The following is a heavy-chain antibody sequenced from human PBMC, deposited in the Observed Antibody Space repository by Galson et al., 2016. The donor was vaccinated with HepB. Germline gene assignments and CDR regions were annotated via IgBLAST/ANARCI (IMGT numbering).Heavy chain of an antibody. V-gene: IGHV6-1*01. J-gene: IGHJ6*02. CDR3: VEQRKGAPYGMDV. D-gene: IGHD1/OR15-1a*01. CDR1: GDSVSSSSAA. CDR2: TYYRSKWYN. Sequence: CAIPGDSVSSSSAAWNWIRQSPSRGLEWLGRTYYRSKWYNDYAVSVKSRIIVNPDTSKNQFSLQLNSVTPEDTAVYYCVEQRKGAPYGMDVWGQGTTVTVSS.